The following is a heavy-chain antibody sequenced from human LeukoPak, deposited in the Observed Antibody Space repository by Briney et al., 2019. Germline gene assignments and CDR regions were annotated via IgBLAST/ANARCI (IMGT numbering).Heavy chain of an antibody. J-gene: IGHJ4*02. CDR1: GFTFSSYE. Sequence: GGSLRLSCAASGFTFSSYEMHWVRQAPGKGLKWVAVISYDGGNKYYADSVRGRFTISRDNSTNTLYLQMNSLRAEDTAVYYCASTGDFWSGYSAPFDYWGQGTLVTVSS. V-gene: IGHV3-30*04. CDR2: ISYDGGNK. CDR3: ASTGDFWSGYSAPFDY. D-gene: IGHD3-3*01.